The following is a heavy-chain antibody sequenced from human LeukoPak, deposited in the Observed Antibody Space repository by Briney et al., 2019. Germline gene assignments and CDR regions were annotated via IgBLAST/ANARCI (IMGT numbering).Heavy chain of an antibody. D-gene: IGHD2-2*01. V-gene: IGHV3-23*01. CDR3: ARGHGVVAASDDAFDI. CDR1: GFAFSSYG. J-gene: IGHJ3*02. Sequence: GGSLRLSCAASGFAFSSYGMNRVRHGPGKGLEWVSGIVPSGGTTYYADSVKGRFTVSRDNSKNTLYLQMNSLRAEDTAVYYCARGHGVVAASDDAFDIWGKGTMVTVSS. CDR2: IVPSGGTT.